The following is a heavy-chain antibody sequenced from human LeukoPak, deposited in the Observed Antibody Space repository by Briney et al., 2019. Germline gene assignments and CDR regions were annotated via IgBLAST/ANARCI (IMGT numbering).Heavy chain of an antibody. Sequence: SGGSLSLSCAASGFTFSSYAMHWVRQAPGKGLEWVAVISHDGSNKYYENAVKGRFTISRDNSKNTLYVQMNSLRAEDTAVYYCARVLYGSGSYYTDYWGQGTLVTVSS. J-gene: IGHJ4*02. CDR2: ISHDGSNK. D-gene: IGHD3-10*01. CDR1: GFTFSSYA. V-gene: IGHV3-30*04. CDR3: ARVLYGSGSYYTDY.